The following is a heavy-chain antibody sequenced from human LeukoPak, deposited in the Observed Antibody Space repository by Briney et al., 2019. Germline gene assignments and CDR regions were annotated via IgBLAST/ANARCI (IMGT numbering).Heavy chain of an antibody. CDR1: GFTFSSYG. CDR3: AKEPLGYSYIFRLLYQHYGMDV. CDR2: VSYDGSNK. Sequence: QAGGSLRLSCAASGFTFSSYGMHWVRLAPGKGLEWVAVVSYDGSNKYYADSVKGRFTISRDNSKNTLYLQMNSLRAEDTAVYYCAKEPLGYSYIFRLLYQHYGMDVWGQGTTVTVSS. V-gene: IGHV3-30*18. J-gene: IGHJ6*02. D-gene: IGHD5-18*01.